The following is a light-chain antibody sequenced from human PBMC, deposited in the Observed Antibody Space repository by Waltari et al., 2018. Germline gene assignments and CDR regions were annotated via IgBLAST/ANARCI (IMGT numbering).Light chain of an antibody. CDR3: SSYTSSSTSHVV. CDR2: DVS. Sequence: QSALTQPASVSGSPGQSITISCTGTSSDVGGYNYVSWYQQHPGKAPKLMVYDVSNRRSGVSNRFSGAKSGTTASLTISGLQAEDEADYYCSSYTSSSTSHVVFGGGTKLTVL. V-gene: IGLV2-14*03. J-gene: IGLJ2*01. CDR1: SSDVGGYNY.